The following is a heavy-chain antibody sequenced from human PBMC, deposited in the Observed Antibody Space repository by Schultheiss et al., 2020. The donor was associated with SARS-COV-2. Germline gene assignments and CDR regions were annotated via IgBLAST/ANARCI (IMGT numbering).Heavy chain of an antibody. J-gene: IGHJ6*02. Sequence: GGSLRLSCAASGFTFSSYAMSWVRQAPGKGLEWVSAISGSGGSTSYADSVKGRFTISRDNSKNTLYLQMNSLRAEDTAVYYCARDREGITMVRGVIITNYYYGMDVWGQGTTVTVSS. CDR3: ARDREGITMVRGVIITNYYYGMDV. CDR1: GFTFSSYA. V-gene: IGHV3-23*01. CDR2: ISGSGGST. D-gene: IGHD3-10*01.